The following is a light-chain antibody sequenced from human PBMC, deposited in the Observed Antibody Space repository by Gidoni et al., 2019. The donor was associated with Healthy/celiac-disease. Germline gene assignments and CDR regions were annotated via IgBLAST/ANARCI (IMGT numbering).Light chain of an antibody. Sequence: EIVMTQSPATLSVSPGERATLSCRASQSVSSNLAWYQQKPGQAPRLLSYGASTRATGIPARFSGSGSGTEFTLTISSLQSEDFAVYYCQQYNNWWTFXQXTKVXIK. V-gene: IGKV3-15*01. CDR1: QSVSSN. CDR3: QQYNNWWT. J-gene: IGKJ1*01. CDR2: GAS.